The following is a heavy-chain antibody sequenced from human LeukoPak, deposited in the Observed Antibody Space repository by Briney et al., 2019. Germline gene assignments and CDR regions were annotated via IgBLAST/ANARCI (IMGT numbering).Heavy chain of an antibody. D-gene: IGHD6-13*01. CDR3: ARNSSWYFDF. V-gene: IGHV4-38-2*01. J-gene: IGHJ5*01. CDR2: IYQSGST. CDR1: GYSISSDYH. Sequence: SETLSLTCAVSGYSISSDYHWGWIRQPPGKGLEWIGSIYQSGSTHYNPSLKSRVTISVDTSKNQFSLKLNSVTAADTAVYYCARNSSWYFDFWGQGTLVTVSS.